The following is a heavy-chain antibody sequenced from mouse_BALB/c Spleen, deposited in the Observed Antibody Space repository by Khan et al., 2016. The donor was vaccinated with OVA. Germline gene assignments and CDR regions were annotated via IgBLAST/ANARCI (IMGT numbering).Heavy chain of an antibody. CDR1: GYSITSDYA. V-gene: IGHV3-2*02. CDR3: ARVYGGDFDC. CDR2: ISYSGNT. J-gene: IGHJ2*02. D-gene: IGHD1-1*01. Sequence: EVQLQESGPGLVKHSQSLSLTCTVTGYSITSDYAWNWIRQFPGNKLEWMGFISYSGNTKYNPSLKSRFSITRDTSKNQFFLQLNSVTTEDTATYYCARVYGGDFDCWGQGTSLTVSS.